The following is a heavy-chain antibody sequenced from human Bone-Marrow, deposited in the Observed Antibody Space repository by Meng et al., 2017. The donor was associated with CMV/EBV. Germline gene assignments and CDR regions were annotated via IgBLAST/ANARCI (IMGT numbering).Heavy chain of an antibody. CDR2: IIPILGIA. D-gene: IGHD1-20*01. CDR1: GGTFSSYT. Sequence: SVKVSCKASGGTFSSYTISWVRQAPGQGLEWMGRIIPILGIANYAQKFQGRVTITADKSTSTAYMELSSLRSEDTAVYYCASYNSRKGIRPSFDYWGPGTLVTVSS. V-gene: IGHV1-69*02. CDR3: ASYNSRKGIRPSFDY. J-gene: IGHJ4*02.